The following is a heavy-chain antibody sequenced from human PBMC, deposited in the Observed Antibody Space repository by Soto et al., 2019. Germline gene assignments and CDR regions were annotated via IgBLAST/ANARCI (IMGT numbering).Heavy chain of an antibody. J-gene: IGHJ4*02. D-gene: IGHD1-26*01. V-gene: IGHV2-5*02. Sequence: QITLRESGPTRVRPTQTLSLTCSFSGFSLHTSGVGVGWIRQPPGKALEWLAIIYWDDEKRYSPSLKSRLSITKDTSENQVFLTMTNMDLVDTATYYCAYRALYSGSYWDGGYFDSWGQGTLITVSS. CDR1: GFSLHTSGVG. CDR3: AYRALYSGSYWDGGYFDS. CDR2: IYWDDEK.